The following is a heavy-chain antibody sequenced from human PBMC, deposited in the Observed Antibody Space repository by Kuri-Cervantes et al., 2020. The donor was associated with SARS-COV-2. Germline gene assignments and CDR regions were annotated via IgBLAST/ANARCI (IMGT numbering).Heavy chain of an antibody. D-gene: IGHD2-15*01. CDR2: ISYDGSNK. CDR3: AREMRMGVAVREVGMDV. Sequence: GGSLRLSCAASGFTFSSYAMHWVRQAPGKGLEWVAVISYDGSNKHYADSVKGRFTISRDNSKNTLYLQMNSLRAEDTAVYYCAREMRMGVAVREVGMDVWGQGTTVTVSS. CDR1: GFTFSSYA. J-gene: IGHJ6*02. V-gene: IGHV3-30-3*01.